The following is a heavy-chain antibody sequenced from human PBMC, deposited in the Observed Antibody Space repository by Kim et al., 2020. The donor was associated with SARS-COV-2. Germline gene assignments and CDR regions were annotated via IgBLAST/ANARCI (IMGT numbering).Heavy chain of an antibody. CDR2: ST. J-gene: IGHJ4*02. Sequence: STYYADSVKGRFTISRDNSKNTLYLQMNSLRAEDTAVYYCAKDLFRGQCYWGQGTLVTVSS. V-gene: IGHV3-23*01. D-gene: IGHD3-3*01. CDR3: AKDLFRGQCY.